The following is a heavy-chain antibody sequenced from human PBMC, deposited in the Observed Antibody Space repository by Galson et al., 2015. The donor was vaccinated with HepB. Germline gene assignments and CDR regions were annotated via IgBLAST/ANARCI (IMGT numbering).Heavy chain of an antibody. CDR1: GYSFTSYW. J-gene: IGHJ4*02. CDR2: IYPGDSDT. V-gene: IGHV5-51*03. Sequence: QSGAEVKKPGESLKISCKGSGYSFTSYWIGWVRQMPGKGLEWMGSIYPGDSDTRYSPSFQGQVTISADKSISTAYLQWSSLKASDTAMYYCARKGHRRGRNWNYVADYWGQGTLVTVSS. D-gene: IGHD1-7*01. CDR3: ARKGHRRGRNWNYVADY.